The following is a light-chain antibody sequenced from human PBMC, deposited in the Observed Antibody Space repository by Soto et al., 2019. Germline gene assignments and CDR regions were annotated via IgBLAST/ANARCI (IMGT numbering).Light chain of an antibody. CDR3: SSYTSSNSYV. Sequence: QSVLTQPASVSGSPGQSIAISCTGSSSDVGGYKYVSWYQQHPGKAPKLMIYDVSNRPSGVSDRFSGSKSGNTASLTISGLQSEDEADYYCSSYTSSNSYVLGTGTKVTVL. CDR2: DVS. CDR1: SSDVGGYKY. V-gene: IGLV2-14*03. J-gene: IGLJ1*01.